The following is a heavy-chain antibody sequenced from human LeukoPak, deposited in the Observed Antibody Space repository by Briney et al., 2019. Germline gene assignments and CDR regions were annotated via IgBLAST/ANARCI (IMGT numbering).Heavy chain of an antibody. CDR1: GFTFSSYG. J-gene: IGHJ5*02. Sequence: PGGSLRLSCAASGFTFSSYGMHWVRQAPGKGLEWVAVISYDGSNKYYADSVKGRFTISRDNSKNTLYLQMNSLRAEDTAVYYCAKDLKTEYSSSRYDPWGQGTLVTVSS. D-gene: IGHD6-6*01. V-gene: IGHV3-30*18. CDR2: ISYDGSNK. CDR3: AKDLKTEYSSSRYDP.